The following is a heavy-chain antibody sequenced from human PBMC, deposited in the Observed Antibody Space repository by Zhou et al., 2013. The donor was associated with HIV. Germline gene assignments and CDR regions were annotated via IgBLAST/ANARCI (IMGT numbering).Heavy chain of an antibody. CDR1: GGTFTTYD. D-gene: IGHD6-19*01. CDR2: ILPDFGAP. V-gene: IGHV1-69*05. Sequence: QVQLVQSGAEVKKPGSSVKVSCKASGGTFTTYDISWVRQAPGQGLEWIGGILPDFGAPSYAQKFQDRVTITTDESSRTAYMELNSLRSEDTAIYYCARQRPGSSGWAEGHFDLWGQGTLVTVSS. CDR3: ARQRPGSSGWAEGHFDL. J-gene: IGHJ4*02.